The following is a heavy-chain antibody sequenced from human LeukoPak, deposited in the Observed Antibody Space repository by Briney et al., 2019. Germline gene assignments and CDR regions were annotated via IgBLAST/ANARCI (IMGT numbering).Heavy chain of an antibody. Sequence: GGSLRLSCAASGFTFDDYAMHWVRQAPGKGLEWVSGISWNSGSICYADSVKGRFTISRDNAKNSLYLQMNSRITEDTALYYCAKAQVERIIVVAADAFAIWGQGTIVTVSS. J-gene: IGHJ3*02. CDR2: ISWNSGSI. CDR1: GFTFDDYA. CDR3: AKAQVERIIVVAADAFAI. D-gene: IGHD3-22*01. V-gene: IGHV3-9*01.